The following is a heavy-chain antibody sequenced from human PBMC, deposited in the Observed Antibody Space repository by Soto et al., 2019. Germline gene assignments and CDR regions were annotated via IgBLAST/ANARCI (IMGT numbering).Heavy chain of an antibody. CDR2: VSGSGGST. CDR1: GFTFSSYA. V-gene: IGHV3-23*01. J-gene: IGHJ4*02. CDR3: ANPPNYNWTDY. D-gene: IGHD1-20*01. Sequence: EVQLLESGGGLVQPGGSLRLSCAASGFTFSSYAMSWVRQAPGKGLEWISAVSGSGGSTYYADSVKGRFTISRDNSKATLYLQMISLRAEDTAVYHCANPPNYNWTDYWGQGALVTVSS.